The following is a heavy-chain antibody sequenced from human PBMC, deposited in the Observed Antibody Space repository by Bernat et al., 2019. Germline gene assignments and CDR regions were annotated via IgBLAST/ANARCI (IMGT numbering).Heavy chain of an antibody. CDR1: GESFSTYY. CDR3: ARGASNTWFDP. Sequence: QVQLQQWGAGLLKPSETLSLTCAVYGESFSTYYWSWIRQPPGKGLEWIGEINHSGSTNYNPSLKSRVTISVDSSKTQFSRKLSSVTAADTAVYYCARGASNTWFDPWGQGTLVTVSS. V-gene: IGHV4-34*02. J-gene: IGHJ5*02. CDR2: INHSGST.